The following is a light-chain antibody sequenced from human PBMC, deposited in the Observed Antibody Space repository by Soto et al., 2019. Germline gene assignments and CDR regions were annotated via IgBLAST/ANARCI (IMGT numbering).Light chain of an antibody. Sequence: EIVLTQSPATLSLSPGERVTLSCRARQSVGSNLAWYQQKPGQAPRLLIYGTSDRATGTPDRFSGSGSGTDFTLTISRLEPEDSAVYYCQQFDDSVTFGQGTRLEIK. J-gene: IGKJ5*01. V-gene: IGKV3-20*01. CDR2: GTS. CDR3: QQFDDSVT. CDR1: QSVGSN.